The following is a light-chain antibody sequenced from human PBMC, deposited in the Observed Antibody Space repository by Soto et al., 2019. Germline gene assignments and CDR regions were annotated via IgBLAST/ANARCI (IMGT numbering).Light chain of an antibody. CDR1: QNINNY. CDR3: QQSYSTLT. V-gene: IGKV1-39*01. CDR2: DAY. J-gene: IGKJ4*01. Sequence: IQMTQSPSSLSASVGDRVTITCQASQNINNYLNWDQQKPGRAPKLMIYDAYSLQSGVPSRFSGSGSGTDFTLTISSLQHEDFATYYCQQSYSTLTFGGGTKVGIK.